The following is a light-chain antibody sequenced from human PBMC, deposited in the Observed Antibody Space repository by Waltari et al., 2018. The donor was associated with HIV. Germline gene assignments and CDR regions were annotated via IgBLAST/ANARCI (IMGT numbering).Light chain of an antibody. Sequence: DIQMTQSPSSLSASVGDRVTITCRASQSISSYLNWYQQKPWKAPNVLIYAASSLQSGVPSRFSGSGSGTDVTLTISSLQPEDFATYYCQQSYGTPRTFGQGTKVEIK. J-gene: IGKJ1*01. CDR2: AAS. CDR1: QSISSY. CDR3: QQSYGTPRT. V-gene: IGKV1-39*01.